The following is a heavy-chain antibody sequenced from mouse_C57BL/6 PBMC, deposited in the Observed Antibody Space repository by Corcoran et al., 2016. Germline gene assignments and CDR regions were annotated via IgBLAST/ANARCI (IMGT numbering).Heavy chain of an antibody. D-gene: IGHD2-2*01. CDR3: ARSVWLPFDY. Sequence: VQLQQSGPELMKPGASVKISCKASGYTFTDYYMNWVKQSHGKSLEWIGNINPNSGDTSYNQKFKGKATLTVDKSSSTAYMELRSLTSEDSAVYYCARSVWLPFDYWGQGTTLTVSS. CDR2: INPNSGDT. V-gene: IGHV1-26*01. J-gene: IGHJ2*01. CDR1: GYTFTDYY.